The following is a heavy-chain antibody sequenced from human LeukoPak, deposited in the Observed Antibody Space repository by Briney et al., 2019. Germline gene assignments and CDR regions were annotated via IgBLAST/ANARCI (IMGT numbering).Heavy chain of an antibody. V-gene: IGHV3-21*01. CDR1: GFTFSSYS. D-gene: IGHD6-19*01. CDR3: ARFPGIAVAGTVLFFDC. CDR2: ISSSSSYI. J-gene: IGHJ4*02. Sequence: GGSLRLSCAASGFTFSSYSMNWVRQAPGKGLEWVSSISSSSSYIYYADSVKGRFTISRDNAKNSLCLQMNSLRAEDTAVYYCARFPGIAVAGTVLFFDCWGQGTLVTVSS.